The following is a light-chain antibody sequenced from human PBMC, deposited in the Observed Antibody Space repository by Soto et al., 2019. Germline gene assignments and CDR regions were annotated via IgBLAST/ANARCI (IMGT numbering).Light chain of an antibody. J-gene: IGLJ1*01. Sequence: QSALTQPASVSGSPGQSITISCTGTSSNVGSYKLVSWYQQHPGKAPKLMIFEVNKRPSGVSNRFSGSKSGNTASLTISGLKVEDEADYYCCSSGGSPTDVFGTGTKPTVL. V-gene: IGLV2-23*02. CDR3: CSSGGSPTDV. CDR2: EVN. CDR1: SSNVGSYKL.